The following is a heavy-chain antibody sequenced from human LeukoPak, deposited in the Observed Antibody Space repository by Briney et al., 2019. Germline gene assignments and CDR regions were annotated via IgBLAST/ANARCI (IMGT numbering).Heavy chain of an antibody. Sequence: GGSLRLSCAAPGFTFSRYWMHWVRQAPGKGLVWVSRIDSDGTNRDYADSVKGRFTISRDNSKNTLYLQMNSLRAEDTAVYYCAKTRIPGATPFYWGQGTLVTVSS. V-gene: IGHV3-74*01. D-gene: IGHD1-26*01. CDR1: GFTFSRYW. J-gene: IGHJ4*02. CDR3: AKTRIPGATPFY. CDR2: IDSDGTNR.